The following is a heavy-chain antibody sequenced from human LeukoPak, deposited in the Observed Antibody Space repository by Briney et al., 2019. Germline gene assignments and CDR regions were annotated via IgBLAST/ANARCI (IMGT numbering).Heavy chain of an antibody. CDR3: ARGRVHYDILTGNDY. CDR2: ISAYNGNT. J-gene: IGHJ4*02. V-gene: IGHV1-18*01. CDR1: GYTFTSYG. Sequence: ASVKVSFKASGYTFTSYGISWVRQAPGQGLEWMGWISAYNGNTNYAQKLQGRVTMTTDTSTSTAYMELRSLRSDDTAVYYCARGRVHYDILTGNDYWGQGTLVTVSS. D-gene: IGHD3-9*01.